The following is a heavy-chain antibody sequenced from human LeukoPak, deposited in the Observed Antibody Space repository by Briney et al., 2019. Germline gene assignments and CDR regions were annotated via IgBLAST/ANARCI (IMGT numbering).Heavy chain of an antibody. J-gene: IGHJ4*02. CDR3: ARGPVHTRRLLWFGELFTPFDY. V-gene: IGHV4-34*01. Sequence: SETLSLTCTVSGGSISSYYWSWIRQPPGRGLEWIGEINHGGSTNYNPSLKSRVTISVDTSKNQFSLKLSSVTAADTAVYYCARGPVHTRRLLWFGELFTPFDYWGQGTLVTVSS. D-gene: IGHD3-10*01. CDR1: GGSISSYY. CDR2: INHGGST.